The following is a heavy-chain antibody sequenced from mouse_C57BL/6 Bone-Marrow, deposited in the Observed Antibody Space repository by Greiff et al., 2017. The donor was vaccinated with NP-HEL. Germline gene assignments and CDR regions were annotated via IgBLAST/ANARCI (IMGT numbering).Heavy chain of an antibody. V-gene: IGHV1-26*01. CDR1: GYTFTDYY. CDR2: INPNNGGT. D-gene: IGHD2-4*01. CDR3: ARGLRRGFAY. Sequence: VQLKQSGPELVKPGASVKISCKASGYTFTDYYMNWVKQSHGKSLEWIGDINPNNGGTSYNQKFKGKATLTVDKSSSTAYMELRSLTSEDSAVYYCARGLRRGFAYWGQGTLVTVSA. J-gene: IGHJ3*01.